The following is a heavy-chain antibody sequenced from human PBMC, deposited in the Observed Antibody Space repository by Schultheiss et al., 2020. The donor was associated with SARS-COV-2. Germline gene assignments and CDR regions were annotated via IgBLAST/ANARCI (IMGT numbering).Heavy chain of an antibody. J-gene: IGHJ3*02. V-gene: IGHV1-69*13. D-gene: IGHD6-6*01. CDR2: IIPIFGTA. CDR3: ARDRGIAARWAGDAFDI. Sequence: SVKVSCKASGGTFNTFTLNWVRQAPGQGLEWMGGIIPIFGTANYAQKFQGRVTITADESTSTAYMELSSLRSEDTAVYYCARDRGIAARWAGDAFDIWGQGTMVTVSS. CDR1: GGTFNTFT.